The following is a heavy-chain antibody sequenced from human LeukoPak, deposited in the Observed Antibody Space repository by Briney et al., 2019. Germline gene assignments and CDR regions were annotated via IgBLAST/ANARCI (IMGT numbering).Heavy chain of an antibody. CDR2: ISGSGGST. V-gene: IGHV3-23*01. J-gene: IGHJ4*02. CDR3: AKSQDGGRLFHFDY. CDR1: GFAFSSFG. D-gene: IGHD1-26*01. Sequence: GGSLRLSCVASGFAFSSFGMHWVRQAPGKGLEWVSVISGSGGSTYSADSVKGRFTISRDNSKNTLYLQMNSLRAEDTAVYFCAKSQDGGRLFHFDYWGQGTLVTVSS.